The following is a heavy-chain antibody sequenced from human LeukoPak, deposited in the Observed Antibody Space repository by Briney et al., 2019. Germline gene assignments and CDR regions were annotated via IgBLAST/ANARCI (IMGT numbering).Heavy chain of an antibody. V-gene: IGHV1-18*01. CDR3: ARDRVVVRGDKNWFDP. D-gene: IGHD3-10*01. J-gene: IGHJ5*02. CDR2: ISAYNGNT. Sequence: ASVTVSCTASGYTFTSYGISWVRQAPGQGLEWMGWISAYNGNTNYAQKLQGRVTMTTDTSTSTAYMELRSLRSDDTAVYYCARDRVVVRGDKNWFDPWGQGTLVTVSS. CDR1: GYTFTSYG.